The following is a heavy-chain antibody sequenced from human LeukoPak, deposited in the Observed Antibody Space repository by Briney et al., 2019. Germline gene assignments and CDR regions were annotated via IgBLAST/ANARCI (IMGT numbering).Heavy chain of an antibody. CDR3: ARALYYYDMYDAFDI. J-gene: IGHJ3*02. CDR2: IYPANWDT. V-gene: IGHV5-51*01. Sequence: GESLKISCEGSGYRFTSYWVGWVRHMPGKGLEWMGIIYPANWDTRYSPSFQGQVTISVDKSINTAYLQWSSLKASDTAMYYCARALYYYDMYDAFDICGQGTMVTVSS. CDR1: GYRFTSYW. D-gene: IGHD3-22*01.